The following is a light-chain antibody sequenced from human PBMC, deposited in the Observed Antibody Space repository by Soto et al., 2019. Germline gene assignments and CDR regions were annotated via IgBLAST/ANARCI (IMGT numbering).Light chain of an antibody. CDR1: SSDVGGYDY. J-gene: IGLJ1*01. V-gene: IGLV2-11*01. CDR3: CSYAGIYTFV. Sequence: QSVLTQPRSVSGSPGQSVTISCTGTSSDVGGYDYVSWYQQHPGEAPKVMIYDINKRPSGVPDRFSGSKSGNTASLTISGLQAEDEADYYCCSYAGIYTFVFGRGIMVTV. CDR2: DIN.